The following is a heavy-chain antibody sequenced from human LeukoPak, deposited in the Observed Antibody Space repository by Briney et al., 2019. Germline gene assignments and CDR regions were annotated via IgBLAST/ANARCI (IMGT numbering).Heavy chain of an antibody. Sequence: ASVKVSCKASGYTFTSYGISWVRQAPGQGLEWMGWINPYSGGTNYAQKFQGRVTMTRDTSISTAYMELSRLRSDDTAVYSCAGGGGGYDFDRWGQGTLVTVSS. CDR3: AGGGGGYDFDR. V-gene: IGHV1-2*02. J-gene: IGHJ4*02. CDR2: INPYSGGT. D-gene: IGHD5-12*01. CDR1: GYTFTSYG.